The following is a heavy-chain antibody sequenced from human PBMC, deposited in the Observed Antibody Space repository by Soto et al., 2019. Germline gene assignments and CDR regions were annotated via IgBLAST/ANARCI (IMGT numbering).Heavy chain of an antibody. CDR2: MSGSGGNT. D-gene: IGHD5-18*01. J-gene: IGHJ4*02. V-gene: IGHV3-23*01. CDR3: ARGRIQLWYPFDY. CDR1: GCTSIALA. Sequence: PLRSLRLRWAAAGCTSIALAMSWIIKIQGKGLEWVSTMSGSGGNTYYADSVKGRFTISRDNSKNTLYLQMISLRADDTAVYYCARGRIQLWYPFDYWGQGTLVTVSS.